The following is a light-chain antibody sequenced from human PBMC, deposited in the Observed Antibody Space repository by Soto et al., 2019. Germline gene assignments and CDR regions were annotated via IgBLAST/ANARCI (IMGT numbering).Light chain of an antibody. Sequence: DIQLTQSPSTLSASVGDRVTITCRASQSISSWLAWYQQKPGKAPNLLIYKTSNLESGVPSRFSGIGSGTESNLTISSLQPDDFATYYCQYYNDYCWTFGQGTKVEIK. J-gene: IGKJ1*01. CDR3: QYYNDYCWT. CDR2: KTS. V-gene: IGKV1-5*03. CDR1: QSISSW.